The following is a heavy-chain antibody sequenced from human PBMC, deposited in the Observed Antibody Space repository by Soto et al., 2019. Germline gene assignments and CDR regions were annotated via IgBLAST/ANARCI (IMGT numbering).Heavy chain of an antibody. CDR1: GYTFSAYY. CDR2: INPKFGDT. V-gene: IGHV1-2*02. J-gene: IGHJ6*02. Sequence: QVQLVQSGAEVKEPGDSVRVSCEASGYTFSAYYIHWVRQAPGQGLEWMGWINPKFGDTTYAQDFQGRVTMTRDMSISTAYMELSRLTSADTAIYYCARNMDYYYGPGSGNGHGVWGQGTTVTVFS. CDR3: ARNMDYYYGPGSGNGHGV. D-gene: IGHD3-10*01.